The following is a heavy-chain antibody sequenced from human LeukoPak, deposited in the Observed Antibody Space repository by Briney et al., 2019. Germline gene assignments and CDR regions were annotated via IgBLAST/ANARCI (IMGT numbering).Heavy chain of an antibody. CDR1: GFVFSNYW. CDR2: MSDGGSGK. V-gene: IGHV3-7*03. CDR3: ARAVTSTEGY. J-gene: IGHJ4*02. D-gene: IGHD4-17*01. Sequence: GSLRLSCAASGFVFSNYWMTWVRQAPGKGLEWVASMSDGGSGKYYVDSVKGRFTISRDNAQKSLYLEMHSLRAEDTAVYYCARAVTSTEGYWGQGTLVTVSS.